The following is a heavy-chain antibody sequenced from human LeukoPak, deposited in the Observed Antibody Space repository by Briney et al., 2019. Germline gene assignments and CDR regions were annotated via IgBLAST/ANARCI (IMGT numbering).Heavy chain of an antibody. J-gene: IGHJ2*01. V-gene: IGHV4-39*01. CDR1: GGSISGTTHN. CDR3: ARQGSSSWYGWYSDL. CDR2: IYYSEST. Sequence: PSETLSLTCSVSGGSISGTTHNWGWIRQPPGKGLEWIATIYYSESTKKSPSLKSRVTISLDTSRNQFSLKLSSVTAADTAVYYCARQGSSSWYGWYSDLWGRGSLVTVSS. D-gene: IGHD6-13*01.